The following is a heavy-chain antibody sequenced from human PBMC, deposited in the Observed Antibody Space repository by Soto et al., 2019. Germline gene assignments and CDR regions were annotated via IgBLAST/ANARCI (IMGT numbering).Heavy chain of an antibody. CDR3: AREKRRGTRYYYYGMDV. V-gene: IGHV4-59*01. J-gene: IGHJ6*02. CDR1: GGSISSYY. D-gene: IGHD3-16*01. Sequence: QVQLQESGPGLVKPSETLSLTCTVSGGSISSYYWSWIRQPPGKGLEWIGYIYYSGSTNYNPSLKSRVTISVDTSKNQFSLKLSSVTAADTAVYYCAREKRRGTRYYYYGMDVWGQGTTVTVSS. CDR2: IYYSGST.